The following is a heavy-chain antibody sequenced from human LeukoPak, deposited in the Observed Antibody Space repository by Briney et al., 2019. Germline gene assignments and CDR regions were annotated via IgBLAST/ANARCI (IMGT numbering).Heavy chain of an antibody. CDR3: ARGQVGADPLDY. D-gene: IGHD1-26*01. Sequence: PGRSLRLSCAASGFTFSRYGMHWVRQAPGKGLEWVGVISYEGSAKYYADSVKGRFTISRDNSKNTLYLQMNSLRAEDTAVYYCARGQVGADPLDYWGQGTLVTVSS. CDR1: GFTFSRYG. CDR2: ISYEGSAK. J-gene: IGHJ4*02. V-gene: IGHV3-30*03.